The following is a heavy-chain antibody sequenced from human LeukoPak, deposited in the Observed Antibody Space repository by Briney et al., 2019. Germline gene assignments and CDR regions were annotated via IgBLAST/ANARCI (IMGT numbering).Heavy chain of an antibody. D-gene: IGHD2-15*01. CDR1: GFTFSSYW. Sequence: GGSLRLSCAASGFTFSSYWMHWVRQAPGKGLVWVSRINSDGSSTSYADSVKGRFTISRDNAKNTLYLQMNSLRAEDTAVYYCARGLYCSGGSCYSDYYYGMDVWGQGTTVTVSS. CDR2: INSDGSST. J-gene: IGHJ6*02. CDR3: ARGLYCSGGSCYSDYYYGMDV. V-gene: IGHV3-74*01.